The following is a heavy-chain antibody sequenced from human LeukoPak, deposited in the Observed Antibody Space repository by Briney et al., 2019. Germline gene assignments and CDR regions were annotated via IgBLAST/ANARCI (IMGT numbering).Heavy chain of an antibody. CDR3: ARVWGDFDY. Sequence: PGGSLRLACAASGFTFSNYWMHWVRQAPGKGLVWVSRINSDGSSTTYADSVKGRFTISRDNAKNTLYLQMNSLRAEDTAVYYCARVWGDFDYWGQGTLVTVSS. V-gene: IGHV3-74*01. CDR2: INSDGSST. D-gene: IGHD3-16*01. J-gene: IGHJ4*02. CDR1: GFTFSNYW.